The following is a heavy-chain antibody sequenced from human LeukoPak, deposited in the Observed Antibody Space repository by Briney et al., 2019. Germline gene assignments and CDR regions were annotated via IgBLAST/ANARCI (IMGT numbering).Heavy chain of an antibody. CDR2: VKSRADDGTT. V-gene: IGHV3-15*01. J-gene: IGHJ3*02. D-gene: IGHD3-10*01. Sequence: PGVTLRLSCEASGFSFTNTWMSWVRQAPGKGLEWVGRVKSRADDGTTDYAAPVQGSFTLSRDDSKNTLSLQMNSLKTEDTAVYYCATEGGSGSYYGDDAFDMWGQGTMVAVSS. CDR1: GFSFTNTW. CDR3: ATEGGSGSYYGDDAFDM.